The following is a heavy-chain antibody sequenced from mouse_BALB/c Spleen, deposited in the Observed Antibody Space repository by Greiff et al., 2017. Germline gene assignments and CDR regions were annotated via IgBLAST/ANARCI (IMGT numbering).Heavy chain of an antibody. D-gene: IGHD2-14*01. Sequence: QVQLQQSGAELVRPGTSVKVSCKASGYAFTNYLIEWVKQRPGQGLEWIGVINPGSGGTNYNEKFKGKATLTADKSSSTAYMQLSSLTSDDSAVYFCARSGRYDRAMDYWGQGTSVTVSS. CDR2: INPGSGGT. CDR3: ARSGRYDRAMDY. CDR1: GYAFTNYL. V-gene: IGHV1-54*01. J-gene: IGHJ4*01.